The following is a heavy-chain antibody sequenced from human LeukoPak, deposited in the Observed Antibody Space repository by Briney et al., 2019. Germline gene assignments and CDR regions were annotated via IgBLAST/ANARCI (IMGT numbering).Heavy chain of an antibody. D-gene: IGHD3-22*01. Sequence: GGSLRLSCAASGFTFSRYSMNWVRQAPGKGLEWVGFIRSKAYGGTTEYAASVKGRFTISRDDSKSIAYLQMNSLKTEDTAVYYCSRESTMIVVGRHYWGRGMLVTVSS. J-gene: IGHJ4*02. V-gene: IGHV3-49*04. CDR3: SRESTMIVVGRHY. CDR2: IRSKAYGGTT. CDR1: GFTFSRYS.